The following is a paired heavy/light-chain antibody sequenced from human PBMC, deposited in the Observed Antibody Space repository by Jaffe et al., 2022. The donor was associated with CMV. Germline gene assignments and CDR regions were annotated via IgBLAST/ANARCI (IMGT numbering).Light chain of an antibody. CDR2: WAS. J-gene: IGKJ4*01. Sequence: DIVMTQSPDSLAVSLGERATINCKSSQNVLYSSNNKNYLAWYQQKPGQPPKLLIYWASTRESGVPDRFSGSGSGTDFALTISSLQAEDVAVYYCQQYYTNPLTFGGGTKVEIK. CDR3: QQYYTNPLT. V-gene: IGKV4-1*01. CDR1: QNVLYSSNNKNY.
Heavy chain of an antibody. CDR2: IYPGDSDT. V-gene: IGHV5-51*01. J-gene: IGHJ3*02. CDR3: ARQAPFIAFDI. CDR1: GYNFINNW. Sequence: EVQLVQSGAEVKKPGESLKISCQVSGYNFINNWIAWVRQMPGKGLEWMGIIYPGDSDTTYSPSFQGQVTISADKSISTAYLQWSSLKASDTAMYYCARQAPFIAFDIWGQGTMVTVSS.